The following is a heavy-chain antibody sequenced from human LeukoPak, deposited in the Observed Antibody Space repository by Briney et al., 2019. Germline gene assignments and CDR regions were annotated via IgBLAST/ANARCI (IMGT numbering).Heavy chain of an antibody. CDR2: IIPILGIA. CDR1: GGTFSSYA. D-gene: IGHD3-3*01. CDR3: ATDSPRSDFWSGYYPRWGS. Sequence: SVKVSCKASGGTFSSYAISWVRQAPGQGLEWMGRIIPILGIANYAQKFQGRVTITADKSTSTAYMELSSLRSEDTAVYYCATDSPRSDFWSGYYPRWGSWGQGTLVTVSS. J-gene: IGHJ4*02. V-gene: IGHV1-69*04.